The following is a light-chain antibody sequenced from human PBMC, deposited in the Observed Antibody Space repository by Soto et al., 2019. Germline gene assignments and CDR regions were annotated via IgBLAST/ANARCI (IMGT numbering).Light chain of an antibody. CDR2: DNN. V-gene: IGLV1-51*01. CDR1: RYNIGNNY. J-gene: IGLJ1*01. Sequence: QSVLTQPPSVSAAPGQKVTISCSGSRYNIGNNYVSWYQQLPGTAPKLLIYDNNKRPSGIPDRFSGSKSGTSATLGITGHQTGDEADYYCGAWDSSLSAYVFATGTKVTVL. CDR3: GAWDSSLSAYV.